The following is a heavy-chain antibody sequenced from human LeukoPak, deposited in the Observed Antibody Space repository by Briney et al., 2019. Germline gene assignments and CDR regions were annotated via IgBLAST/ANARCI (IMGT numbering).Heavy chain of an antibody. CDR2: IYTSGST. J-gene: IGHJ4*02. D-gene: IGHD5-18*01. Sequence: SETLSLTCTVSGGSISSYYWSWIRQPAGKGLEWIGRIYTSGSTKCNPSLKSRVTISIDTSKNQFSLKLTSVTAADTAVYYCAGTNVDTAMVIFHCWGQGTLVTVSS. CDR3: AGTNVDTAMVIFHC. CDR1: GGSISSYY. V-gene: IGHV4-4*07.